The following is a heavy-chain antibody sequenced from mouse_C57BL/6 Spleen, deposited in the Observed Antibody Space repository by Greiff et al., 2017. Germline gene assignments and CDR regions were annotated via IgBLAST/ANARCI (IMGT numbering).Heavy chain of an antibody. Sequence: EVKLLESGPELVKPGASVKIPCKASGYTFTDYNMDWVKQSHGKSLEWIGDINPNNGGTIYNQKFKGKATLTVDKSSSTAYMELRSLTSEDTAVYYCARFDYEGFAYWGQGTLVTVSA. CDR3: ARFDYEGFAY. D-gene: IGHD2-4*01. CDR2: INPNNGGT. J-gene: IGHJ3*01. V-gene: IGHV1-18*01. CDR1: GYTFTDYN.